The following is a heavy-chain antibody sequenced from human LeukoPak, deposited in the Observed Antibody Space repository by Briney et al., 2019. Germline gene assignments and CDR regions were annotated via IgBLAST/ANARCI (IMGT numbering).Heavy chain of an antibody. Sequence: ASVKVSCKASGYTFTGYYMRWVRQAPGQGLEWMGWINPNSGGTNYAQKFQGRVTMTRDTSISTAYMELSRLRSDDTAVYYCASQRSSYCSSTSCSLDYWGQGTLVTVSS. CDR2: INPNSGGT. J-gene: IGHJ4*02. D-gene: IGHD2-2*01. V-gene: IGHV1-2*02. CDR1: GYTFTGYY. CDR3: ASQRSSYCSSTSCSLDY.